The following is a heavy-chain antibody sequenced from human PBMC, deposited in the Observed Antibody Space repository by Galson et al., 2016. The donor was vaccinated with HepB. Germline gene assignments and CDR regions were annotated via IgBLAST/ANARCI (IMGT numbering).Heavy chain of an antibody. V-gene: IGHV3-33*01. Sequence: SLRLSCAASGFTFSNYGMHWVRQAPGKGLEWVAVIWYDGSNKYYAGSVKGRFIISRDNSKNTLYLQMNSLRAEDTAVYYCARDFSGTYYYFNNWGQGTLVTVSS. CDR3: ARDFSGTYYYFNN. J-gene: IGHJ4*02. D-gene: IGHD1-26*01. CDR2: IWYDGSNK. CDR1: GFTFSNYG.